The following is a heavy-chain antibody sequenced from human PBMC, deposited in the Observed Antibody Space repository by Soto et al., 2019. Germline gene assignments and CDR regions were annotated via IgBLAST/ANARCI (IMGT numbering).Heavy chain of an antibody. V-gene: IGHV4-30-4*01. CDR3: ARVDSSSWPISSLDY. Sequence: QVQLQESGPGLVKPSQTLSLTCTVSGGSISSGDYDWSWIRQPPGKGLEWIGYIYYSGSTYYNPSLKSRVTISVDTSKNQFSLKLSSVTAADTAVYYCARVDSSSWPISSLDYWGQGTLVTVSS. CDR1: GGSISSGDYD. D-gene: IGHD6-13*01. CDR2: IYYSGST. J-gene: IGHJ4*02.